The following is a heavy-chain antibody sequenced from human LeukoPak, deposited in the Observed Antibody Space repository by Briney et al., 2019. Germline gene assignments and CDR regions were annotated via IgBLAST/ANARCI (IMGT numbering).Heavy chain of an antibody. Sequence: PSETLSLTCTVSGGSLSSSSYYWGWIRQPPGKGLEWIGSIYYSGSTYYNPSLKSRVTISVDTSKNQFSLKLSSVTAADTAVYYCARRKRYSSSWYPRGYNWFDPWGQGTLVTVSS. V-gene: IGHV4-39*01. CDR2: IYYSGST. CDR1: GGSLSSSSYY. J-gene: IGHJ5*02. D-gene: IGHD6-13*01. CDR3: ARRKRYSSSWYPRGYNWFDP.